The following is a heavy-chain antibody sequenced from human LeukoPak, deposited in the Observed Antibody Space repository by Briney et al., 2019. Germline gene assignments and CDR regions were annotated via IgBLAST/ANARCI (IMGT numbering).Heavy chain of an antibody. Sequence: SVTVSFTASGGTFSSYAISWVRQAPGQGLEWMGGIIPIFGTANYAQKFQGRVTITADESTSTAYMELSSLRSEDTAVYYCASKVYNLYYYGMDVWGQGTTVTVSS. J-gene: IGHJ6*02. CDR2: IIPIFGTA. V-gene: IGHV1-69*01. CDR3: ASKVYNLYYYGMDV. D-gene: IGHD5-24*01. CDR1: GGTFSSYA.